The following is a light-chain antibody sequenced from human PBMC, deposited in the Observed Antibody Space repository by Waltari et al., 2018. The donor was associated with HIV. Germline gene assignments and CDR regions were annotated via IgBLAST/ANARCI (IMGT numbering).Light chain of an antibody. V-gene: IGLV3-1*01. CDR1: KLGDKY. Sequence: SYDLTQPPSVSVSPGQTASITCSGDKLGDKYACWYQQKPGQSPVLVIYQDSKRPSGIPGRFSGSNSGNTATLTISGTQAMDEADYYCQAWDSSTEGYVFGTGTKVTVL. CDR2: QDS. J-gene: IGLJ1*01. CDR3: QAWDSSTEGYV.